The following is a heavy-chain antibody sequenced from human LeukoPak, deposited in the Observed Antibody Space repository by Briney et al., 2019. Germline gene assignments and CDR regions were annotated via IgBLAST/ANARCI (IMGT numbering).Heavy chain of an antibody. Sequence: PGGSLRLSCAASGFTFSSYAMHWVRQAPGKGLEWVAVISYDGSNEYYADSVKGRFTISRDNSKNTLYLQMNSLRAEDTAVYYCARDYSSSWEVGYWGQGTLVTVSS. CDR3: ARDYSSSWEVGY. D-gene: IGHD6-13*01. CDR1: GFTFSSYA. CDR2: ISYDGSNE. J-gene: IGHJ4*02. V-gene: IGHV3-30-3*01.